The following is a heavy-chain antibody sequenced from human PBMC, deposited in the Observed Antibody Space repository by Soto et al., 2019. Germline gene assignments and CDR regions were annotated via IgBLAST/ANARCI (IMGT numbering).Heavy chain of an antibody. V-gene: IGHV3-30-3*01. Sequence: QLPLVESGGGVVQPGGSLRLSCAVSEITFSCYAMHWVRQAAGKGLEWVAVISFDGSTRFYTDSVQGRFTVSRDNSKNTLYLQMDSLRPEDSAVYYCVRDSYTGGIYNWFDPWGQGTLVTVSS. CDR3: VRDSYTGGIYNWFDP. J-gene: IGHJ5*02. CDR1: EITFSCYA. CDR2: ISFDGSTR. D-gene: IGHD2-2*02.